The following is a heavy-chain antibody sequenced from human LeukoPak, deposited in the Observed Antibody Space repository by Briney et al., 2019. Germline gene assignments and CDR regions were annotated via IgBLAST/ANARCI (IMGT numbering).Heavy chain of an antibody. V-gene: IGHV3-23*01. J-gene: IGHJ5*02. CDR1: GFTFSSYA. CDR3: ANWGSGSYPNNWFDP. Sequence: GGSLRLSCAASGFTFSSYAMSWVRQAPGKGLEWVSAISGSGGSTYYADSVKGRFTISRDNSKNTLYPQMNSLRAEDTAVYYCANWGSGSYPNNWFDPWGQGTLVTVSS. D-gene: IGHD3-10*01. CDR2: ISGSGGST.